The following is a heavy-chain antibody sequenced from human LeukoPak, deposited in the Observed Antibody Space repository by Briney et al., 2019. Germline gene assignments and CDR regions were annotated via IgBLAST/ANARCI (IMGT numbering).Heavy chain of an antibody. V-gene: IGHV1-18*01. D-gene: IGHD3-22*01. CDR3: ARDSGIVVINRAASDI. CDR1: QRLYTRSA. CDR2: ISVKKGNT. Sequence: GSSVKVSYKASQRLYTRSAISWVRQAPRHRREGMGWISVKKGNTRYAQKLQGRVTMNTDTYTSTAYIELRRLRSDDTAVYYCARDSGIVVINRAASDIWGQGTMVAVSS. J-gene: IGHJ3*02.